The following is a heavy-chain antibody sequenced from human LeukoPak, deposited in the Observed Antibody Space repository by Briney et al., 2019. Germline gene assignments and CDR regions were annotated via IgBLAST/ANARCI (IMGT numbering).Heavy chain of an antibody. V-gene: IGHV3-30*18. D-gene: IGHD4-17*01. CDR2: ISYDGSNK. CDR3: AKGKVAYGDYSNYGMDV. Sequence: GRSLRLSCAASGFTFSSYGMHWVRQAPGKGLEWVAVISYDGSNKYYADSVKGRFTISRDNSKNTLYLQMNGLRAEDTAVYYCAKGKVAYGDYSNYGMDVWGQGTTVTVSS. J-gene: IGHJ6*02. CDR1: GFTFSSYG.